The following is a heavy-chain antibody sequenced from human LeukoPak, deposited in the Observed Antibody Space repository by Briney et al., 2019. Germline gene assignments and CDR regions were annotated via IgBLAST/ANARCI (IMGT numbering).Heavy chain of an antibody. CDR1: GGSLSGDY. CDR2: IYTSGST. V-gene: IGHV4-4*07. Sequence: SETLSLTCTVSGGSLSGDYWSWIRQPAGKGLEWIGRIYTSGSTNYNPSLKSRVTMSVDTSKNQFSLKLSSVTAADTAVYYCARDRIRIGYGARSEWFDPWGQGTLVTVSS. CDR3: ARDRIRIGYGARSEWFDP. D-gene: IGHD4/OR15-4a*01. J-gene: IGHJ5*02.